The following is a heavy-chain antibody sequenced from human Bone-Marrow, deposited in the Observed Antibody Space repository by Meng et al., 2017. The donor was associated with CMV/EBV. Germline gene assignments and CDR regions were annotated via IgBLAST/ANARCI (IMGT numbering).Heavy chain of an antibody. D-gene: IGHD3-3*01. J-gene: IGHJ4*02. CDR1: GYTFISYG. Sequence: ASVKVSCKASGYTFISYGISWVRQAPGQGLEWMGWISAYNDNTNYAQKLQGRVTMTTDTSTSTAYLELRSLRSDDTAVYYCARAPQPAIYDFWSGYHYDYWGQGTLVTVSS. V-gene: IGHV1-18*01. CDR2: ISAYNDNT. CDR3: ARAPQPAIYDFWSGYHYDY.